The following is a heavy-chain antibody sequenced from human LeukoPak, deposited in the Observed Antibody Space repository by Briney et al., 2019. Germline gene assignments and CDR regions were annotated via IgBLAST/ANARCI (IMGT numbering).Heavy chain of an antibody. CDR1: GFTFSSYE. V-gene: IGHV3-48*03. D-gene: IGHD5-18*01. J-gene: IGHJ6*03. CDR2: ISSSGSTI. Sequence: PGGSLRLSCAASGFTFSSYEMNWVRQAPGKGLEWVSYISSSGSTIYYADSVKGRFTISRDNAKNSLYLQMNSLRAEDTAVYYCARGYQDRQLWHYYYYMDVWGKGTTVTISS. CDR3: ARGYQDRQLWHYYYYMDV.